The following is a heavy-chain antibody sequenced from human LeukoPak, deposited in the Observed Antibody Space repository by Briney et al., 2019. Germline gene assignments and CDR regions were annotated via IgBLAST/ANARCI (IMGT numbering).Heavy chain of an antibody. Sequence: GGSLRLSCAASGFTFSSYSMNWVRQAPGKGLEWVSYINSSSSTIYYADSVKGRFTISRDNAKNSLYLQMNSLRAEDTAVYYCARVRYAKKHIVVVTATDGYYYMDVWGKGTTVTVSS. CDR3: ARVRYAKKHIVVVTATDGYYYMDV. V-gene: IGHV3-48*04. J-gene: IGHJ6*03. D-gene: IGHD2-21*02. CDR1: GFTFSSYS. CDR2: INSSSSTI.